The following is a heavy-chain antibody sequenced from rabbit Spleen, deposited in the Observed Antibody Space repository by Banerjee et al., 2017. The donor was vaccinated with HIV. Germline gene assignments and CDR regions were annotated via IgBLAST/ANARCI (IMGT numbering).Heavy chain of an antibody. V-gene: IGHV1S40*01. CDR1: GFSFSGNYW. CDR3: GRSMNGDEQYNL. D-gene: IGHD2-1*01. J-gene: IGHJ4*01. CDR2: IYAGSSGST. Sequence: QSLEESGGDLVKPGASLTLTCTASGFSFSGNYWICWVRQAPGKGLEWIACIYAGSSGSTYYASWAKGRFTISTTSSTTVTLQMTSLTAADTATYFCGRSMNGDEQYNLWGPGTLVTVS.